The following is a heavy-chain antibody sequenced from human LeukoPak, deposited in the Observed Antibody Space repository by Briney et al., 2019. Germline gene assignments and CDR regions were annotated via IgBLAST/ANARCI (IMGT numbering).Heavy chain of an antibody. V-gene: IGHV4-59*01. Sequence: SPSETLSLTCTVSGGSISSYYWSWIRQPPGKGLEWIGYIYYSGSTNYNPSLKSRVTISVDTSKNQFSLKLSSVTAADTAVYYCARDVPSDVVVVAATPAFDIWGQGTMVTVSS. CDR1: GGSISSYY. J-gene: IGHJ3*02. CDR2: IYYSGST. CDR3: ARDVPSDVVVVAATPAFDI. D-gene: IGHD2-15*01.